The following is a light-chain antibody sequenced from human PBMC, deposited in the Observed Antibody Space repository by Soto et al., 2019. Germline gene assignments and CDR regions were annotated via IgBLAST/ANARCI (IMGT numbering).Light chain of an antibody. J-gene: IGKJ2*02. V-gene: IGKV3-11*02. CDR2: GAS. CDR1: QSVSSY. CDR3: HQNYDLPWT. Sequence: EIVVTQSPATLSLSPGERATLSCRASQSVSSYLAWYQQKPGQAPRLLIFGASIRATDIPARFSGSGSGRDFTLAITSLEPEDFAVYYCHQNYDLPWTFGQGTKLEMK.